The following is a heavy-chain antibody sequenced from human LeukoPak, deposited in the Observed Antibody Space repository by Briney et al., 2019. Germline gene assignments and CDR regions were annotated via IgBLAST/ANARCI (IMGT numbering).Heavy chain of an antibody. V-gene: IGHV1-69*13. CDR3: ARVFTMVRGAFDP. CDR2: IIPIFGTA. CDR1: GGTFSSYA. Sequence: SVKISCKASGGTFSSYAISWVRQAPGQGLEWMGGIIPIFGTANYAQKFQGRVTITADESTSTAYMELSSLRSEDTAVYYCARVFTMVRGAFDPWGQGTLVTVSS. J-gene: IGHJ5*02. D-gene: IGHD3-10*01.